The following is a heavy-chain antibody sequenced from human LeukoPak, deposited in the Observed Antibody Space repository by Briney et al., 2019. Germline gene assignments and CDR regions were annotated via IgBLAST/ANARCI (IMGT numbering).Heavy chain of an antibody. J-gene: IGHJ6*02. Sequence: GGSLRLSCAASGLTFSSYEMNWVRQAPGKGLEWVSYISSSGSTIYYADSVKGRFTISRDNAKNSLYLQMNSLRAEDTAVYYCARDSREWIQLWLPGRFYYGMDVWGQGTTVTVSS. V-gene: IGHV3-48*03. D-gene: IGHD5-18*01. CDR2: ISSSGSTI. CDR1: GLTFSSYE. CDR3: ARDSREWIQLWLPGRFYYGMDV.